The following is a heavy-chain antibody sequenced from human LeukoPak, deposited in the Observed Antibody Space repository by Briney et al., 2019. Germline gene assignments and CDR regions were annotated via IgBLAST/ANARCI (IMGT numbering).Heavy chain of an antibody. D-gene: IGHD3-16*02. CDR1: GDSISSGGYS. CDR3: ARRDYVWGSYRSSGGYFDY. Sequence: SETLSLTCVVSGDSISSGGYSWSWIRQTPGKGLEWIAYIHDSGSTYNNPSLKSRLSISIDTSKNQFSLKLSSVTAADTAVYYCARRDYVWGSYRSSGGYFDYWGQGTLVTVSS. J-gene: IGHJ4*02. CDR2: IHDSGST. V-gene: IGHV4-30-4*07.